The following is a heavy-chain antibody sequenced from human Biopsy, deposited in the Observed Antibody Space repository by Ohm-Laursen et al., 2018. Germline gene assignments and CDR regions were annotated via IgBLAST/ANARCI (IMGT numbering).Heavy chain of an antibody. CDR3: ARATNSTGWPYYYFYGMDV. V-gene: IGHV4-59*07. Sequence: SDTLSLTCSVPGGSISSDYWSWIRQTPGKGLEWIGYIYYSGSTNYNPSLKSRVTISVDTSKNQFSLRLNSVTAADTAVYYCARATNSTGWPYYYFYGMDVWGQGTTVPVSS. CDR2: IYYSGST. J-gene: IGHJ6*02. D-gene: IGHD2/OR15-2a*01. CDR1: GGSISSDY.